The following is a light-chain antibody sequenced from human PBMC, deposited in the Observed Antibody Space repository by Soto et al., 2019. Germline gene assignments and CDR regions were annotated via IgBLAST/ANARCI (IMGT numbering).Light chain of an antibody. CDR2: DVS. J-gene: IGKJ1*01. CDR1: QSITTW. CDR3: QHYKMYSPWT. Sequence: DIQMTQSPSTVSAYVGDSVTITCRASQSITTWLAWYQQRPGKAPKLLIYDVSSLQSGVPSRFSSSGSGTEFTLTISSLQPDDFATYYCQHYKMYSPWTFVQGPKLDIK. V-gene: IGKV1-5*01.